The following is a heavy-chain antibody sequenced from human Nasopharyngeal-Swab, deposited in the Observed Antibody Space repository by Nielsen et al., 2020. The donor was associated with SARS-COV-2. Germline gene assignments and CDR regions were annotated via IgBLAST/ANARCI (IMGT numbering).Heavy chain of an antibody. J-gene: IGHJ6*02. CDR2: IYHSGST. V-gene: IGHV4-38-2*02. D-gene: IGHD6-13*01. Sequence: SETLFLTCTVSGYSISSGYYWGWIRQPPGKGLEWIGSIYHSGSTYYNPSLKSRVTISVDTSKNQFSLKLSSVTAADTAVYYCTYSSSWYFYGMDVWGQGPRSPSP. CDR3: TYSSSWYFYGMDV. CDR1: GYSISSGYY.